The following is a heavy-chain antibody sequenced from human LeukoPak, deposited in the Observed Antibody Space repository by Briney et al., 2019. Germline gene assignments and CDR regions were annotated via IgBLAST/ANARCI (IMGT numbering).Heavy chain of an antibody. J-gene: IGHJ4*02. Sequence: VASVKDSCKASGYTFTGYYMHWVRQAPGQGLEWMGWINPNSGGTNYAQKFQGRVTMTRDTSISTAYMELSRLRSDDTAVYYCARRLSVVSGSGSYRVYYFDYWGQGTLVTVSS. CDR3: ARRLSVVSGSGSYRVYYFDY. CDR2: INPNSGGT. CDR1: GYTFTGYY. D-gene: IGHD3-10*01. V-gene: IGHV1-2*02.